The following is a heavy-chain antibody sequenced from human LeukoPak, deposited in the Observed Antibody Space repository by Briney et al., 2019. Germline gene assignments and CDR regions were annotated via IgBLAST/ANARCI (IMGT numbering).Heavy chain of an antibody. CDR1: GYVCVDHD. CDR2: MNPLTGNT. D-gene: IGHD5-12*01. CDR3: AATFSNSWLRANWFDP. J-gene: IGHJ5*02. Sequence: ASVKVSCKSSGYVCVDHDINSVRQAPGRGLEWMGRMNPLTGNTGFAQNFQGRFSFTRDASVSTAYMEITNLTSDDTAVYYCAATFSNSWLRANWFDPWGQGTRIIVSS. V-gene: IGHV1-8*03.